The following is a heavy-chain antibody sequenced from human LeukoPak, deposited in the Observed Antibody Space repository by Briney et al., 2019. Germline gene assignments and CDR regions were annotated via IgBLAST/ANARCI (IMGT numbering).Heavy chain of an antibody. V-gene: IGHV3-74*01. CDR2: INSDGSDT. D-gene: IGHD3-22*01. CDR1: GFTFSNSW. J-gene: IGHJ4*02. Sequence: GGSLRLSCAASGFTFSNSWMHWVRQAPGEGLVWVSRINSDGSDTRYADSVKGRFTISRDNSKNTLYLQMNSLRAEDTAVYYCAKVPDYYDSSGDAYWGQGTLVTVSS. CDR3: AKVPDYYDSSGDAY.